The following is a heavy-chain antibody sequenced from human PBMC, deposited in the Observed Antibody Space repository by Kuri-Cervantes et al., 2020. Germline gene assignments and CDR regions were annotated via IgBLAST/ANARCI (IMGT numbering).Heavy chain of an antibody. D-gene: IGHD3-10*01. CDR1: GFTFSSYA. J-gene: IGHJ6*02. CDR3: ARGPSKGWGSYYNPYYYYGMDV. Sequence: LSLTCAASGFTFSSYAMHWVRQAPGKGLEWVAVISYDGSNKYYANSVKGRFTISRDNSKNTLYLQMNSLRAEDKAVYYCARGPSKGWGSYYNPYYYYGMDVWGQGTTVTVSS. CDR2: ISYDGSNK. V-gene: IGHV3-30*14.